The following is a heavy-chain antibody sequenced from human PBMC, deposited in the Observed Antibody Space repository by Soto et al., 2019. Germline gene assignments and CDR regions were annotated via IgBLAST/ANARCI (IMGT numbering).Heavy chain of an antibody. Sequence: SETLSLTCAVYGGSFSGYYWSWIRQPPGKGLEWIGEINHSGSTNYNPSLKSRVTISVDTSKNQFSLKLSSVTAADTAVYYCARALREYSSSSAYFQHCGQGTLVTVSS. CDR3: ARALREYSSSSAYFQH. CDR2: INHSGST. CDR1: GGSFSGYY. V-gene: IGHV4-34*09. D-gene: IGHD6-6*01. J-gene: IGHJ1*01.